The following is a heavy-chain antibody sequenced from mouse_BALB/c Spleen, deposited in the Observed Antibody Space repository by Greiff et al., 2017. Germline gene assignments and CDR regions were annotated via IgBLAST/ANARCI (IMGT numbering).Heavy chain of an antibody. Sequence: VKLMESGPGLVAPSQSLSITCTVSGFSLTGYGVNWVRQPPGKGLEWLGMIWGGGSTDYNSALKSRLSISQDNSKSQVFLKMNSLQTDDTAMYYCARGGYDDYFDYWGQGTTLTVSS. D-gene: IGHD2-14*01. V-gene: IGHV2-6-7*01. CDR1: GFSLTGYG. CDR2: IWGGGST. CDR3: ARGGYDDYFDY. J-gene: IGHJ2*01.